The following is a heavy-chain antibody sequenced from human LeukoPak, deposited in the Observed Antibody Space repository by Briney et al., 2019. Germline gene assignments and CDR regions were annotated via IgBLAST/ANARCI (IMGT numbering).Heavy chain of an antibody. J-gene: IGHJ4*02. CDR2: IYPGDSDT. CDR1: GYNFITYW. V-gene: IGHV5-51*01. D-gene: IGHD5-24*01. CDR3: VRRDGYNSINY. Sequence: GESLKISCKGSGYNFITYWIGWVRQMPGKGLEWMGIIYPGDSDTRYSPSFQGQVTISADKSISTAYPQWSSLKASDTAMYYCVRRDGYNSINYWGPGTLVTVSS.